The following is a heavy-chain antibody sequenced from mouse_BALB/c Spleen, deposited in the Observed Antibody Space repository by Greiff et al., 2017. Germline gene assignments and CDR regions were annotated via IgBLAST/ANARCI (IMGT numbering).Heavy chain of an antibody. D-gene: IGHD3-3*01. Sequence: EVKLVESGGGLVKPGGSLKLSCAASGFTFSDYYMYWVRQTPEKRLEWVATISDGGSYTYYPDSVKGRFTISRDNAKNNLYLQMSSLKSEDTAMYYCAREGDVGFWGQGTLVTVSA. V-gene: IGHV5-4*02. CDR1: GFTFSDYY. CDR3: AREGDVGF. J-gene: IGHJ3*01. CDR2: ISDGGSYT.